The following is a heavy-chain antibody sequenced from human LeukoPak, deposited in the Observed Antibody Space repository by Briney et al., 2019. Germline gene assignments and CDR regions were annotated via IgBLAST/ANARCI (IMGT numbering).Heavy chain of an antibody. Sequence: GGSLRLSCAASGFTFSSYGMHWVRQAPGKGLEWVAVISYDGSNKYYADSVKGRFTISRDNSKNTLYLQMNSLRAEDTAVYYCAKDRRGVSMYYFDYWGQGTLVTVSS. V-gene: IGHV3-30*18. J-gene: IGHJ4*02. CDR1: GFTFSSYG. D-gene: IGHD3-16*01. CDR2: ISYDGSNK. CDR3: AKDRRGVSMYYFDY.